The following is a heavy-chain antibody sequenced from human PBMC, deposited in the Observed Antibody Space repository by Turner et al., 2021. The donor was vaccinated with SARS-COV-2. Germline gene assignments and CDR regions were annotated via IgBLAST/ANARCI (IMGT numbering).Heavy chain of an antibody. V-gene: IGHV3-49*04. J-gene: IGHJ4*02. CDR2: ITSKAYGGTT. CDR3: SRDSWQLVKERFDC. Sequence: EVQLVEPGGGLVQPGRSLRLSCTTSGFTVGDYGMTWVRQAPGKGLEWVGLITSKAYGGTTEYAASVKGRFIISRDDSKSIAYLQMNSLKTEDTAVYYCSRDSWQLVKERFDCWGQGTLVTVSS. CDR1: GFTVGDYG. D-gene: IGHD6-13*01.